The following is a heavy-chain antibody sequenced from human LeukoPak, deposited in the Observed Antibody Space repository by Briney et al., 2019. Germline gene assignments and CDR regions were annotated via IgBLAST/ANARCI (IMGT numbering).Heavy chain of an antibody. CDR2: FDPEDGET. CDR1: GYTLTELS. CDR3: ARVRLWFGELLRAPFDY. D-gene: IGHD3-10*01. V-gene: IGHV1-24*01. J-gene: IGHJ4*02. Sequence: GASVKVSCKVSGYTLTELSMHWVRQAPGKGLEWMGGFDPEDGETIYAQKFQGRVTMITDTSTSTAYMELRSLRSDDTAVYYCARVRLWFGELLRAPFDYWGQGTLVTVSS.